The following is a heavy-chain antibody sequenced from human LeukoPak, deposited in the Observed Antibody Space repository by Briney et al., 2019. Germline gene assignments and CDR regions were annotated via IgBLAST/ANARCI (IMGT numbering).Heavy chain of an antibody. CDR3: ARKGQNYGSGSYYTVNWFDP. V-gene: IGHV1-46*01. CDR2: INPSGGST. Sequence: ASVKVSCKASGYTFTSYYMHWVRQAPGQGLEWRGIINPSGGSTSYAQKFRGRVTMTRDMSTSTVYMELSSLRSEDTAVYYCARKGQNYGSGSYYTVNWFDPWGQGTLVTVSS. D-gene: IGHD3-10*01. J-gene: IGHJ5*02. CDR1: GYTFTSYY.